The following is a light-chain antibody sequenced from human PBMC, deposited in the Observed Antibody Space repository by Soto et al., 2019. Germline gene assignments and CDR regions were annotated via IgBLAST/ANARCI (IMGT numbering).Light chain of an antibody. CDR1: NIGSKS. Sequence: SYELAQPPSVSVAPGKTASITCGGNNIGSKSVLWYQQKAGQAHVLVIYYDRYRPSGIPERFSGSNSGNTATLTISRVEAGDEADDYCQVCDSSSDQGFFGGGPQLTVL. CDR2: YDR. V-gene: IGLV3-21*04. CDR3: QVCDSSSDQGF. J-gene: IGLJ7*01.